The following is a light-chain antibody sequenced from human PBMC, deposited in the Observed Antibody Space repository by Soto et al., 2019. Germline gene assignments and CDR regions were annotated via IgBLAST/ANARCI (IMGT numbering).Light chain of an antibody. Sequence: EIVLTQSPATLSSFPGDRVTLSCRASQYINTRLAWYQHRPGQAPRLLIYQTSIRAAGIPARFSGSGSGTDFTLTINSLQSEDFAVYYCQQYNNWPHTFGQGTKVDIK. V-gene: IGKV3D-15*01. CDR1: QYINTR. CDR3: QQYNNWPHT. J-gene: IGKJ2*01. CDR2: QTS.